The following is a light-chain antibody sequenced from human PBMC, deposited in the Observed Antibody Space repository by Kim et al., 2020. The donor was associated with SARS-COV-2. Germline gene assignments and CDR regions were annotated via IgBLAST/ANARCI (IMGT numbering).Light chain of an antibody. CDR3: QQYYSTPYT. Sequence: DIVMTQSPDSLAVSLGEWATINCKSSQSVIYSSNNKNYLAWYQQKRGQPPKLLIDWASTRQSGVPERFSGSGSGTDFTLTISGLQAEDVAVYSCQQYYSTPYTFGQGTKLEI. V-gene: IGKV4-1*01. CDR2: WAS. J-gene: IGKJ2*01. CDR1: QSVIYSSNNKNY.